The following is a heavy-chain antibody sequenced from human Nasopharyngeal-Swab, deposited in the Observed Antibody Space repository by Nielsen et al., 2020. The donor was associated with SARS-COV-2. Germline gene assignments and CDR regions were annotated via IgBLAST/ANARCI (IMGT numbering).Heavy chain of an antibody. CDR2: IDAGGGNT. Sequence: GESLKISCAASGFTFSTYAMTWVRQAPGKGPEWVSTIDAGGGNTWYADSVKGRFTISRDNSKSTLYLQMDSLRPEDTAVYYCARVSVAGQEYFHHWGQGTLVTVSS. CDR1: GFTFSTYA. J-gene: IGHJ1*01. V-gene: IGHV3-23*01. D-gene: IGHD6-19*01. CDR3: ARVSVAGQEYFHH.